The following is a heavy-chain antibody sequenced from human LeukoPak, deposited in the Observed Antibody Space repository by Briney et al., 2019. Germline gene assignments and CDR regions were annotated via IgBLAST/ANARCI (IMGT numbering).Heavy chain of an antibody. J-gene: IGHJ4*02. Sequence: GGSLRLSCAASGFTFSSYEMNWVRQAPGKGLEWVSYISSSGSTIYYADSVKGRFTISRDNAKSSLYLQMNSLRAEDTAVYYCARESLHGNYWFFFDYWGQGTLVTVSS. CDR1: GFTFSSYE. D-gene: IGHD1-7*01. CDR2: ISSSGSTI. V-gene: IGHV3-48*03. CDR3: ARESLHGNYWFFFDY.